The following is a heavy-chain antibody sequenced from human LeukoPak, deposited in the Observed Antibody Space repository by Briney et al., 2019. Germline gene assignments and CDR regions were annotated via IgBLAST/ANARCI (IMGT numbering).Heavy chain of an antibody. J-gene: IGHJ4*02. V-gene: IGHV3-9*02. D-gene: IGHD4-17*01. Sequence: PGGSLRLSCGASGFTSDDYAMHWVRQAPGKGLEWVSGISWNSGSIGYADSVKGRFTISRDNAKNSLYLQMNSLRAEDMALYYCAKGRHDYGDFYYFDYWGQGTLVTVSS. CDR1: GFTSDDYA. CDR2: ISWNSGSI. CDR3: AKGRHDYGDFYYFDY.